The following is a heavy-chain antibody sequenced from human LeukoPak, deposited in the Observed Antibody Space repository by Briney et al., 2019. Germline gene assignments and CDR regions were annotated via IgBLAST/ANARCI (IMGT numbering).Heavy chain of an antibody. CDR1: GGSIRSSYYY. CDR3: ARVLAGTTTDH. CDR2: IYDSGST. V-gene: IGHV4-39*07. J-gene: IGHJ4*02. Sequence: SETLSLTCTVSGGSIRSSYYYWGWIRQPPGKGLEWIGSIYDSGSTYYNPSLKSRVTISVDTSKNQFSLKLSSVTAADTAVYYCARVLAGTTTDHWGQGTLVTVSS. D-gene: IGHD1-14*01.